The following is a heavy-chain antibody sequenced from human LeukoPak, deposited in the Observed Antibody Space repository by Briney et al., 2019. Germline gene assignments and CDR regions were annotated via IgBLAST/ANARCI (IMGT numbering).Heavy chain of an antibody. CDR2: ISSSGSTI. J-gene: IGHJ4*02. CDR3: ASSMDLRYFDWYYFDY. CDR1: GFTFSSYE. V-gene: IGHV3-48*03. Sequence: PGGSLRLSCAASGFTFSSYEMNWVRQAPGKGLEWVSYISSSGSTIYYADSVKGRFTISRDNAKNSLYLQMNSLRAEDTAVYYCASSMDLRYFDWYYFDYWGQGTLVTVSS. D-gene: IGHD3-9*01.